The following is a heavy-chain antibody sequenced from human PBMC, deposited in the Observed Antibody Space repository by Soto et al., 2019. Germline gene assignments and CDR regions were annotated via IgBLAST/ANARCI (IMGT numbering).Heavy chain of an antibody. D-gene: IGHD3-3*01. CDR3: ASANINGVVDY. Sequence: QVHLQQSGPGLVKPSQTLSLTCAISGDSVSSNSAAWNWIRQSSSRGLEWLGRTYYRSKWYNDYAVSVKSRIIINSDTSKNQFSLHLNSVTPEDIAVYYCASANINGVVDYWGQGTLVTVSS. CDR2: TYYRSKWYN. J-gene: IGHJ4*02. V-gene: IGHV6-1*01. CDR1: GDSVSSNSAA.